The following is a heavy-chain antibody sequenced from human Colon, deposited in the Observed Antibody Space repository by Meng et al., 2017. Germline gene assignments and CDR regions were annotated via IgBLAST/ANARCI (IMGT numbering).Heavy chain of an antibody. J-gene: IGHJ4*02. V-gene: IGHV4-61*09. CDR1: GGSISRGSYY. CDR2: IYTSGST. D-gene: IGHD3-16*01. Sequence: LRLSCTVSGGSISRGSYYWTWIRQSAGKGLEWIGHIYTSGSTNYNPSLKSRVTISADRSKNQFSLNLSSATAADTAVYYCVRDTLDDYAFDYFDSWGQGRLVTVSS. CDR3: VRDTLDDYAFDYFDS.